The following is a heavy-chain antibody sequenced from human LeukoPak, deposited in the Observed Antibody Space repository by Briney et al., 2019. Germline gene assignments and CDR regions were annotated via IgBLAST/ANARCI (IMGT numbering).Heavy chain of an antibody. Sequence: ASVKVSCKASGYTFTSYGISWVRQAPGQGLEWMGWISAYNGNTNYAQKLQVRVTMTTDTSTSTAYMELRSLRSDDTAVYYCAREVFNIVVVPAANDAFDIWGQGTMVTVAS. CDR2: ISAYNGNT. CDR3: AREVFNIVVVPAANDAFDI. V-gene: IGHV1-18*01. D-gene: IGHD2-2*01. CDR1: GYTFTSYG. J-gene: IGHJ3*02.